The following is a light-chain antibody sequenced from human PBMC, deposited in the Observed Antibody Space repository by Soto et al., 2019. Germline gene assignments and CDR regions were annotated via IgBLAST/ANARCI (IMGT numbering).Light chain of an antibody. CDR1: SSDVGGYNY. CDR3: SSYTSSSTWV. Sequence: QSALTQPASVSGSPGQSITISFIGTSSDVGGYNYVSWYQQHPGKAPKLMIYEVSNRPSGVSNRFSGSKSGNTASLTISGLQAEDEAYFYCSSYTSSSTWVFGGGTKLTVL. J-gene: IGLJ3*02. V-gene: IGLV2-14*01. CDR2: EVS.